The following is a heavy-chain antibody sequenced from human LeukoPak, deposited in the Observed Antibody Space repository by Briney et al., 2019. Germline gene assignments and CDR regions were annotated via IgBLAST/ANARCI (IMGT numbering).Heavy chain of an antibody. Sequence: GESLKISCQGSGYSINNYWIGWVRQMPGKGLEWMGIIYPADSDIRYSPSFQGQVTISADKSISTAYLQWSSLKASDTAMYYCARQEYCSGGSCYTWFDPWGQGTLVIVFS. J-gene: IGHJ5*02. D-gene: IGHD2-15*01. CDR1: GYSINNYW. CDR2: IYPADSDI. V-gene: IGHV5-51*01. CDR3: ARQEYCSGGSCYTWFDP.